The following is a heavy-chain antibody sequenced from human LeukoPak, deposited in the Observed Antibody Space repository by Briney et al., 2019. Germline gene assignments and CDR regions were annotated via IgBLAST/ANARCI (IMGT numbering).Heavy chain of an antibody. V-gene: IGHV4-59*01. CDR2: IYYSGST. Sequence: SETLSLTCTVSGCSISSYYWSWIRQPPGKGLGWIGYIYYSGSTNYNPSLKSRVTISVDTSKNQFSLKLSSVTAADTAVYYCARDDGITGTTFDYWGQGTLVTVSS. J-gene: IGHJ4*02. CDR3: ARDDGITGTTFDY. CDR1: GCSISSYY. D-gene: IGHD1-20*01.